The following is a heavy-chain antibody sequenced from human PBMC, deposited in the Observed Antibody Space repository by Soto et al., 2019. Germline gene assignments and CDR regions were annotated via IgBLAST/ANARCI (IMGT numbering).Heavy chain of an antibody. CDR2: TSGSGGGT. Sequence: GGSLRLSCAASGFSFTNYAMHWVRQASGKGLEWVSSTSGSGGGTYYADSVKGRFTISRDNSKNTLFLQMNSLRAEDTALYYCAGAYCSGTTCYGLYGMDVWGQGTTVTVSS. D-gene: IGHD2-2*01. V-gene: IGHV3-23*01. CDR1: GFSFTNYA. J-gene: IGHJ6*02. CDR3: AGAYCSGTTCYGLYGMDV.